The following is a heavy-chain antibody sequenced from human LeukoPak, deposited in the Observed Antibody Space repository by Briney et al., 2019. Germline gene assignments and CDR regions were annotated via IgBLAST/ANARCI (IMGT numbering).Heavy chain of an antibody. V-gene: IGHV4-59*11. D-gene: IGHD6-13*01. CDR1: GASMSDHY. J-gene: IGHJ4*02. CDR3: ATRPGGCRWYGVFDF. CDR2: VYGSGTT. Sequence: SETLSLTCTVFGASMSDHYWSWIRQSPGKGLEWIGYVYGSGTTDYNPSLNGRVTMSVDTSKNQFSLKLTSVTPADTALYYCATRPGGCRWYGVFDFWGRGTLVTVSS.